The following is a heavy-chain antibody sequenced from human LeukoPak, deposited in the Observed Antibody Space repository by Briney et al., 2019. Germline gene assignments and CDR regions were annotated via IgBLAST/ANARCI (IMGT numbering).Heavy chain of an antibody. D-gene: IGHD3-22*01. J-gene: IGHJ4*02. CDR1: GCTFSSHS. CDR2: ISSSSSTK. V-gene: IGHV3-48*02. Sequence: GGSLRLSCAASGCTFSSHSMNWVRQAPGKGLEWVSYISSSSSTKYYADSVKGRFTISRDNAKNSLYLQMNSLRDEDTAVYYCARDYYDSSGYESFDYWGQGTLVTVSS. CDR3: ARDYYDSSGYESFDY.